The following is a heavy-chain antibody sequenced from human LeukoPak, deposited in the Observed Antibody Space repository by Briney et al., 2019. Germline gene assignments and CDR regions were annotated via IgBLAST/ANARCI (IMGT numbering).Heavy chain of an antibody. J-gene: IGHJ2*01. CDR2: IIPILDIA. D-gene: IGHD4-23*01. CDR3: ARRLDSGGNYWYFDL. CDR1: GGTFTSYA. Sequence: ASVKLSCKASGGTFTSYAISWVRQAPGQGLEWVGGIIPILDIANYAQNFQGRVTITADKSTSTAYMELSSLRSEDTAVYYCARRLDSGGNYWYFDLWGRGTLVTVSS. V-gene: IGHV1-69*10.